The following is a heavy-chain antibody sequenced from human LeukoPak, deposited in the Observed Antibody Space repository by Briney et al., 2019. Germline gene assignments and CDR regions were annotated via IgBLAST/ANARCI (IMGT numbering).Heavy chain of an antibody. D-gene: IGHD3-22*01. Sequence: GASVKVSCKASGYTFTSYYMHWVRQAPGQGLEWMGGITPMFGTANYAQKFQGRVTIAADESTSTAYMELGSLRSEDTAVYYCVRDGSYYDSSGYYYLYWGQGTLVTVSS. CDR3: VRDGSYYDSSGYYYLY. CDR2: ITPMFGTA. CDR1: GYTFTSYY. J-gene: IGHJ4*02. V-gene: IGHV1-69*13.